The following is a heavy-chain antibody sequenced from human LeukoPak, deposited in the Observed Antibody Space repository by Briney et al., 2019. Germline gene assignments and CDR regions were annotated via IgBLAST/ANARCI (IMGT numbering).Heavy chain of an antibody. CDR2: IYSGGSI. V-gene: IGHV3-66*01. CDR3: ARDLYGDFARHGY. J-gene: IGHJ4*02. CDR1: GFTVGNNY. Sequence: PGGSLRLSCAASGFTVGNNYMSWVRQAPGKGLEWISVIYSGGSIYYSDSVRGRFTISRDNSKNTLYLQMNSLRAEDTTVYYCARDLYGDFARHGYWGQGTLVTVSS. D-gene: IGHD4-17*01.